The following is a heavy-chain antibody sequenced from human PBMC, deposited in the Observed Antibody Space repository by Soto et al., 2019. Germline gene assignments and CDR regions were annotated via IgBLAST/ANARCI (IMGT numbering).Heavy chain of an antibody. CDR2: VSGRSDDT. V-gene: IGHV3-23*01. J-gene: IGHJ4*02. CDR3: AREVGATY. Sequence: EVQLLESGGGLAQPGGSLRLSCAASGFTFRDSAMLWVRQAPGRGLDWVSAVSGRSDDTYYADSVKGRFTISRDLSKNTVYLQMNSLRAEDTAVYYCAREVGATYWGQGTLVTVSS. D-gene: IGHD1-26*01. CDR1: GFTFRDSA.